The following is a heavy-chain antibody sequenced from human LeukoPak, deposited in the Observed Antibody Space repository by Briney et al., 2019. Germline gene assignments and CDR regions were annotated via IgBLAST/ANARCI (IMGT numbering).Heavy chain of an antibody. CDR2: ISSSGSTI. J-gene: IGHJ3*02. Sequence: GRSLRLSCAASGFTFSSYAMHWVRQAPGKGLEWVSYISSSGSTIYYADSVKGRFTISRDNAKNSLYLQMNSLRAEDTAVYYCARANDGDYGDAFDIWGQGTMVTVSS. V-gene: IGHV3-48*04. CDR3: ARANDGDYGDAFDI. D-gene: IGHD4-17*01. CDR1: GFTFSSYA.